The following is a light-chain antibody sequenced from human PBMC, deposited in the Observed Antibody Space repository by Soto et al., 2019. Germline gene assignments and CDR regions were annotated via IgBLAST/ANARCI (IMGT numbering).Light chain of an antibody. CDR3: QQYYSAWT. CDR1: QSILYSSNNKNY. V-gene: IGKV4-1*01. Sequence: DIVMTQSPDSLDVSLGERATINCKSSQSILYSSNNKNYLAWYQQKPGQPPKLLIYWASTRESGVPDRFSGSGSGTDFTLTISSPQAEDVAVYYCQQYYSAWTFGPGTKVEIK. CDR2: WAS. J-gene: IGKJ1*01.